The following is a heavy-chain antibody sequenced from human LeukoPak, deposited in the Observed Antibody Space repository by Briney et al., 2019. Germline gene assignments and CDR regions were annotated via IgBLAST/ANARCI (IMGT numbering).Heavy chain of an antibody. V-gene: IGHV4-59*01. CDR3: ARVASKGGMDV. CDR2: AHYTWNT. J-gene: IGHJ6*02. Sequence: SETLSLTCSVSGGSIGSYHWSWIRQPPGKGLEWIGHAHYTWNTKYNPSLTGRVSISLDRSKNQFSLSLSSLTAADTAVYYCARVASKGGMDVWGQGTTVIVSS. D-gene: IGHD5/OR15-5a*01. CDR1: GGSIGSYH.